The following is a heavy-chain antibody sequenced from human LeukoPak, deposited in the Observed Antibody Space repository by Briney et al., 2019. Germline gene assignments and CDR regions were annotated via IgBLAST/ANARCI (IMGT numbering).Heavy chain of an antibody. J-gene: IGHJ3*01. Sequence: ASVKVSCKSSGYTFNSYPLTWVRQAPGVGFEWVGWITADNFNTNYAQKFQGRVTLTKETSTNTAYMEMRSLMSDDTAVYYCARVRTPFGVVASPDALDVWGQGTAVTVSS. V-gene: IGHV1-18*01. CDR2: ITADNFNT. D-gene: IGHD3-3*01. CDR3: ARVRTPFGVVASPDALDV. CDR1: GYTFNSYP.